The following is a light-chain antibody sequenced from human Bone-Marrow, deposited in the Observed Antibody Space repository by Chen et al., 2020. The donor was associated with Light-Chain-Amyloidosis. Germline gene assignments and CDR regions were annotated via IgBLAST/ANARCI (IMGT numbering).Light chain of an antibody. CDR1: RGLNTW. J-gene: IGKJ2*01. CDR3: QQFNGLPYT. Sequence: DIQLTQSPSTLSASVGDRVTITCRASRGLNTWLAWYQQKPGRDLKLLIYDVSTLQSGVPSRFSGSGSGTEFSLTISSLQPEDFATDFCQQFNGLPYTFGQGTKLEIK. CDR2: DVS. V-gene: IGKV1-5*01.